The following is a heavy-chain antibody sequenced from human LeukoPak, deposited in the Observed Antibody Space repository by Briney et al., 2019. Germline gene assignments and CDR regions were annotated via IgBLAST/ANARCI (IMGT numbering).Heavy chain of an antibody. Sequence: SETLSLTCTVSGGSINNYYWSWIRQPPGKGLEWIAHIYYSGSANYSPSLESRVTISVDTSKNQFSLRLSSVTAADTAVYYRTRGGGTFDYWGQGTLVTVSS. CDR1: GGSINNYY. J-gene: IGHJ4*02. D-gene: IGHD2-15*01. V-gene: IGHV4-59*01. CDR2: IYYSGSA. CDR3: TRGGGTFDY.